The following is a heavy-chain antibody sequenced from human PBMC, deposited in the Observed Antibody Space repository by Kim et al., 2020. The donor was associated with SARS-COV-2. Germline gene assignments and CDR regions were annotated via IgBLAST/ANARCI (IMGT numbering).Heavy chain of an antibody. D-gene: IGHD6-13*01. CDR2: IYYTGSA. CDR3: ASGSSTWTDALDI. Sequence: SETLSLTCTVSGGSISSYYWSWIRQPPGKGLEWIGYIYYTGSANYNPSLKSRVTISVDTSKNQFSLNLSSVTAADTAVYYCASGSSTWTDALDIWGQGTMVTVSS. V-gene: IGHV4-59*13. J-gene: IGHJ3*02. CDR1: GGSISSYY.